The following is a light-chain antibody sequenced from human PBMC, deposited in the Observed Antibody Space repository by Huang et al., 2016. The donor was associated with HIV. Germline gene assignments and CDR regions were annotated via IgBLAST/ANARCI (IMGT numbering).Light chain of an antibody. J-gene: IGKJ2*01. CDR3: QQYKMWPYT. CDR2: GAS. CDR1: QSISNN. Sequence: VMTQSPATLSVSPGENVTHPCRASQSISNNLAWYQQKPGQAPTLLLYGASTRGPGIPARFSGGASGTEFSLTITSLQSEDFTVYYCQQYKMWPYTFGQGTELEIK. V-gene: IGKV3-15*01.